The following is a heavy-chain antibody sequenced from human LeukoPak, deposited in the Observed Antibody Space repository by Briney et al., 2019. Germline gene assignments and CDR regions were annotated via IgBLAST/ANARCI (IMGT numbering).Heavy chain of an antibody. CDR2: IWYGGSNK. V-gene: IGHV3-30*02. CDR1: GFTFSSYG. D-gene: IGHD5-12*01. Sequence: GGSLRLSCAASGFTFSSYGMHWVRQAPGKGLEWVAVIWYGGSNKYYADSVKGRFTISRDNSKNTLYLQMNSLRAEDTAVYYCAKEGLYGGYVGAFDIWGQGTMVTVSS. J-gene: IGHJ3*02. CDR3: AKEGLYGGYVGAFDI.